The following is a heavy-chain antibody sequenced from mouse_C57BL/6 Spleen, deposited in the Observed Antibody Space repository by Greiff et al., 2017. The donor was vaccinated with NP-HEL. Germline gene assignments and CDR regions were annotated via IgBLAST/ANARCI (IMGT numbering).Heavy chain of an antibody. V-gene: IGHV1-76*01. CDR3: ARLEGYGNYATQGLDY. Sequence: QVQLKESGAELVRPGASVKLSCKASGYTFTDYYINWVKQRPGQGLEWIARIYPGSGNTYYNEKFKGKATLTAEKSSSTAYMQLSRLTSEDSAVYFCARLEGYGNYATQGLDYWGQGTTLTVSS. J-gene: IGHJ2*01. CDR2: IYPGSGNT. CDR1: GYTFTDYY. D-gene: IGHD2-10*02.